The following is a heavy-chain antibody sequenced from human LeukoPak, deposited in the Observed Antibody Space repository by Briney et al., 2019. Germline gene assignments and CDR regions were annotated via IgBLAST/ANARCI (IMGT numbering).Heavy chain of an antibody. J-gene: IGHJ5*02. V-gene: IGHV4-59*01. CDR3: ARGAGGYRFDP. CDR2: IYNRGTT. CDR1: GGSMSDYH. Sequence: SETLTLTCTVSGGSMSDYHWTWLRQRPAKALEYIGYIYNRGTTYYNPSLKSRVTISADTSKKQFSLKLTSLTAADTAVYYCARGAGGYRFDPCGQGTLLTVSS. D-gene: IGHD1-1*01.